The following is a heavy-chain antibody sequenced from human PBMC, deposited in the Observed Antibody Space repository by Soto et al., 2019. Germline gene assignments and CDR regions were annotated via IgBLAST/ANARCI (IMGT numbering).Heavy chain of an antibody. CDR1: GYTFTSYG. D-gene: IGHD6-6*01. V-gene: IGHV1-18*04. CDR2: ISAYNGNT. CDR3: ARTIAARYYFDY. Sequence: ASVKFYCKASGYTFTSYGISWVRQAPGQGLEWMGWISAYNGNTNYAQKLQGRVTVTTDTSTSTAYMELRSLRSDDTAVYYCARTIAARYYFDYWGQGTLVTVSS. J-gene: IGHJ4*02.